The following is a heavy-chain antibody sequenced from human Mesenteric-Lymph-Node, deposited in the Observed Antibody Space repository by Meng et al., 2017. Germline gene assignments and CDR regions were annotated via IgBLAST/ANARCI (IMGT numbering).Heavy chain of an antibody. J-gene: IGHJ4*02. V-gene: IGHV1-3*01. CDR1: GYSFTTYG. Sequence: QVQLVQSGAEVKNPGASVKVSCKTSGYSFTTYGIHWVRQAPGQSLEWMGWVNAASGNTRYSQKFQDRVTNNRDTSASSAYMEVSSLRSEDTAVYYCAKSSLHAGTLYFDSWGQGTLVTVSS. D-gene: IGHD2-21*02. CDR3: AKSSLHAGTLYFDS. CDR2: VNAASGNT.